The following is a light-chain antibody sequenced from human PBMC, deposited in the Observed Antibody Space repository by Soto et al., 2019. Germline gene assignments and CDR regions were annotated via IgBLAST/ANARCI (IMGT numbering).Light chain of an antibody. CDR3: SSYTSSREV. J-gene: IGLJ3*02. V-gene: IGLV2-14*01. CDR2: EVS. CDR1: SGDIGGYNY. Sequence: QSVLTQPASVSGSPGQSITISCTGTSGDIGGYNYVSWYQHHPGKAPKLVISEVSHRPSGISNRFSGSKSATTASLTISGLQAEDEADYYCSSYTSSREVFGGGTKVTVL.